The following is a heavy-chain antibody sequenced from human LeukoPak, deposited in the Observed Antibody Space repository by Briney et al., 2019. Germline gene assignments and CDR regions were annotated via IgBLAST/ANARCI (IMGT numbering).Heavy chain of an antibody. CDR1: GGSISSSSYY. CDR2: IYYSGST. D-gene: IGHD3-10*01. V-gene: IGHV4-39*01. J-gene: IGHJ5*02. CDR3: ARHEPLWFGELDYSWFDP. Sequence: PSETLSLTCTVSGGSISSSSYYWGWIRQPPGKGLEWIGSIYYSGSTYYNPSLKSRVTISVDTSKNQFSLKLSSVTAADTAVYYCARHEPLWFGELDYSWFDPWGQGTLVTVSS.